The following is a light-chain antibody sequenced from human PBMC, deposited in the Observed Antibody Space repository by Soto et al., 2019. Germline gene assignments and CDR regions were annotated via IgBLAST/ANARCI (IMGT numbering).Light chain of an antibody. J-gene: IGLJ1*01. CDR2: DVS. Sequence: QSALTQPASVSGSPGQSITISCTGTSSDVGGYNYVSWYQQHPGKAPKLMIYDVSNRPSGVSNRFSGSQSGNTASLTISGLQAEVETDYYCSSYTSSSSLFGTGTMVTVL. CDR1: SSDVGGYNY. CDR3: SSYTSSSSL. V-gene: IGLV2-14*01.